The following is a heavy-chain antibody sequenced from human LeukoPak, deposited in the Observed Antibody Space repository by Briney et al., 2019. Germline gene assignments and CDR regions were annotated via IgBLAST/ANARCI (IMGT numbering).Heavy chain of an antibody. CDR3: ARVITLIRGIGWFDP. CDR1: GGSINSSSNY. Sequence: TLSLTXTVSGGSINSSSNYWGWIRQPPGKGMELIGNIYNTGTTYYNPSLKSRVTISVDTSKNQFSLKLSSVTAADTAVYYCARVITLIRGIGWFDPWGQGTLVTVSS. V-gene: IGHV4-39*07. J-gene: IGHJ5*02. CDR2: IYNTGTT. D-gene: IGHD3-10*01.